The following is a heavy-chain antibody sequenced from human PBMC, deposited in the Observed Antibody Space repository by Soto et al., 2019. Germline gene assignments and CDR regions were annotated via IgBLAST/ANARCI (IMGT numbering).Heavy chain of an antibody. V-gene: IGHV3-7*01. CDR1: GFTFSSYW. J-gene: IGHJ4*02. D-gene: IGHD6-13*01. CDR3: GRDAGRRFDY. CDR2: MNRDGSEK. Sequence: EVQLVESGGGLVQPGGSLRLSCAASGFTFSSYWMTWARQAPGKGLEWVASMNRDGSEKRYVDSVEGRFTISRDNAKNSLCLQMNSLGADVTAVYYCGRDAGRRFDYWGQGSLVNVSS.